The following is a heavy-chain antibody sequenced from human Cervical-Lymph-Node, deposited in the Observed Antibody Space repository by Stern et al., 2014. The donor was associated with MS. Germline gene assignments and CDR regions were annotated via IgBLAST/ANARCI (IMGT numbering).Heavy chain of an antibody. D-gene: IGHD4-17*01. CDR1: GFTFSRYA. Sequence: QVQLVESGGGVARPGRSLRLSCATSGFTFSRYAVLSVRQAPGKGLAWVAAISYDGSNKFYRDSVKGRFTISRDNSKNTLFLQMNNLRPEDSGVYHCARDRLDGDYVYYYGLDVWGQGTTVTVSS. CDR2: ISYDGSNK. V-gene: IGHV3-30*04. CDR3: ARDRLDGDYVYYYGLDV. J-gene: IGHJ6*02.